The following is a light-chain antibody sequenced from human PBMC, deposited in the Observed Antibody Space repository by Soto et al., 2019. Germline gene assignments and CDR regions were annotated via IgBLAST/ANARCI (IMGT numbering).Light chain of an antibody. CDR3: QQYGNLPT. Sequence: IVLTQSPGTLSLSPWERVTLSCRASQNVRTNYLAWYQQKPGQAPRLLIYGASSRATGIPDRFSGSGSGTDFTLTISRLEPEDIATYYCQQYGNLPTFGQGTRLEIK. V-gene: IGKV3-20*01. J-gene: IGKJ5*01. CDR2: GAS. CDR1: QNVRTNY.